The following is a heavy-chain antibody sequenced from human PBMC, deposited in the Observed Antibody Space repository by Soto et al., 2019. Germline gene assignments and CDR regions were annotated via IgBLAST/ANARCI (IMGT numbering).Heavy chain of an antibody. CDR3: ARDALSELDYGDYPDY. CDR2: ISAYNGNT. CDR1: GYTFTSYG. J-gene: IGHJ4*02. Sequence: QVQLVQSGAEVKKPGASVKVSCKASGYTFTSYGISWVRQAPGQGLEWMGWISAYNGNTNYAQKLQGRVTMTTDTSTSTDYMELRSLRSDDTAVYYCARDALSELDYGDYPDYWGQGTLVTVSS. D-gene: IGHD4-17*01. V-gene: IGHV1-18*04.